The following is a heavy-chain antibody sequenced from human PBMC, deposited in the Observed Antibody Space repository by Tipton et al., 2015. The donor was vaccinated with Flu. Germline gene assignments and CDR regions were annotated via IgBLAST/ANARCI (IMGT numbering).Heavy chain of an antibody. J-gene: IGHJ5*02. Sequence: TLSLTCTVSADSITTYYWSWIRQSPGKPMEWIGYIYHTGAAKSNPSLASRVTTSVNTSKHQFSLKLSSVTTADTATYYCATVRWTPTWTLSGSASWGQGTLVTVSA. V-gene: IGHV4-59*01. CDR2: IYHTGAA. CDR3: ATVRWTPTWTLSGSAS. D-gene: IGHD5-24*01. CDR1: ADSITTYY.